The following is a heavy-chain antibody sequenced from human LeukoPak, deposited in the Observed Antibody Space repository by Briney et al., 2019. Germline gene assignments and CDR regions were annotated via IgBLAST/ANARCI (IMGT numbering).Heavy chain of an antibody. Sequence: SETLSLTCSVSGDSISSDNWWSWVRQPPGKGLEWIGSIYYSGSTYYNPSLKSRVTISVDTSKNQFSLKLSSVTAADTAVYYCARDVAVAGMGSYWGQGTLVTVSS. CDR2: IYYSGST. CDR3: ARDVAVAGMGSY. J-gene: IGHJ4*02. V-gene: IGHV4-38-2*02. CDR1: GDSISSDNW. D-gene: IGHD6-19*01.